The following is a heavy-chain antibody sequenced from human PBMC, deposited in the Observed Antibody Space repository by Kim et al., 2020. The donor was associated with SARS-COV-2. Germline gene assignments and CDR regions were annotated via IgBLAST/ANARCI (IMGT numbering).Heavy chain of an antibody. Sequence: YAQKFQGRVTRARDTSTSTVYMELSSLRSEDTAVYYCARDKTPDRDGYITWGQGTLVTVSS. D-gene: IGHD5-12*01. V-gene: IGHV1-46*01. J-gene: IGHJ5*02. CDR3: ARDKTPDRDGYIT.